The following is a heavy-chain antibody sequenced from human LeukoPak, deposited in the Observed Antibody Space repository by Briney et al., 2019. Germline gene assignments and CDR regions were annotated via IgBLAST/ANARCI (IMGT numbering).Heavy chain of an antibody. CDR3: ARSWAAKWELPGQFDS. CDR2: VFSRGTT. CDR1: GASMNNYY. J-gene: IGHJ4*02. V-gene: IGHV4-59*08. D-gene: IGHD1-26*01. Sequence: SETLSLTCTVSGASMNNYYWSWIRQSPEKGLEWLRFVFSRGTTNLNPSFKSRLIMSIDTSKNQFSLRLSSVTAADTAVYFCARSWAAKWELPGQFDSWGQGRLVSVSS.